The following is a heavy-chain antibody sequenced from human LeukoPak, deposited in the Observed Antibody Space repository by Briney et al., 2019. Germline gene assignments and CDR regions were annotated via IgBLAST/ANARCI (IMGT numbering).Heavy chain of an antibody. CDR3: ARLGGSGNYLFDY. CDR1: GDSMSRSSDY. Sequence: PSETLSLTCTVSGDSMSRSSDYWDWIRQSPGKGLEWTGNIYNSGNAYYNPSLESRVTISVDTSKKEFYLKLTSVTAADTAVYYCARLGGSGNYLFDYWGQGTLVTVSS. V-gene: IGHV4-39*01. CDR2: IYNSGNA. D-gene: IGHD3-10*01. J-gene: IGHJ4*02.